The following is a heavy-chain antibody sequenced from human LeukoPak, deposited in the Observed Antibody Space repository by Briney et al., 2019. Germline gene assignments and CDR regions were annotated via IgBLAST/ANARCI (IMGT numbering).Heavy chain of an antibody. CDR2: INPNSGAT. CDR1: GYTFTGYY. Sequence: ASVKVSCKASGYTFTGYYMHWVRQAPGQGLEWMGWINPNSGATNYAQKFQGRVTMTRDTSISTAHMEVSRLRSDDTAVFYCAREGSGYLYWGQGTLVTVSS. CDR3: AREGSGYLY. V-gene: IGHV1-2*02. D-gene: IGHD3-22*01. J-gene: IGHJ4*02.